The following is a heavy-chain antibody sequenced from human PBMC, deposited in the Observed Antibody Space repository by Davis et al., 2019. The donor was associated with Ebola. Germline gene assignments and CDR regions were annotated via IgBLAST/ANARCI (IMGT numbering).Heavy chain of an antibody. CDR1: GGSFSGYY. V-gene: IGHV4-34*01. CDR2: INPSGST. J-gene: IGHJ6*02. Sequence: PGGSLRLSCAVYGGSFSGYYWSWIRQPPGKGLEWIGEINPSGSTNYNPSRKSRVTISVDTTKNKFSLKLSSVTAADTAVYYCAAGYCSSTSCYNTSYYYYGMDVWGQGTTVTVSS. D-gene: IGHD2-2*02. CDR3: AAGYCSSTSCYNTSYYYYGMDV.